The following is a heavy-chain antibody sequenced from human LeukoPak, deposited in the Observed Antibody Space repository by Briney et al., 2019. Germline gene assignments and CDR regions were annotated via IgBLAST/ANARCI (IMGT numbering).Heavy chain of an antibody. Sequence: NPGGSLRLSCAASGFTFSTYTMNWVRQAPGKGLEWVSSIGGGGTFTFYADSVRGRFTISRDDAKNSLYLDLNSLRADDTAVYYCARVYAESRDYWGQGTLVTVSS. V-gene: IGHV3-21*01. D-gene: IGHD3-16*01. J-gene: IGHJ4*02. CDR3: ARVYAESRDY. CDR1: GFTFSTYT. CDR2: IGGGGTFT.